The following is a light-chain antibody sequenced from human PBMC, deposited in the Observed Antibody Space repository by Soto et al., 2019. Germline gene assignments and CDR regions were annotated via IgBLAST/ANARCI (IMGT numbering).Light chain of an antibody. V-gene: IGKV1-5*01. J-gene: IGKJ2*01. CDR3: QKYNGY. CDR1: QNIGRW. CDR2: DAS. Sequence: DLQMTQSPSTLSASVGDRVTITCRASQNIGRWLAWYQQKPGAAPKLLIYDASTLKSRVPSRFAGSGSGTEFTLTISCLQPDEFGNYYCQKYNGYFGQGTKLEIK.